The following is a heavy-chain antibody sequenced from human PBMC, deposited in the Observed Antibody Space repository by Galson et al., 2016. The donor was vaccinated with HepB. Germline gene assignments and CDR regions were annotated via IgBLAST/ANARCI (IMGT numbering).Heavy chain of an antibody. CDR3: ARLTSVTADLDF. CDR2: IYWDDDK. Sequence: PALVTPTQTLTLTRTFSGFSLSTNGVGVGWIRQPPGKALEWLALIYWDDDKRYSPSLKSRLTITKDTSKNQVVLTMTNMDPVDTATYYCARLTSVTADLDFWGQGMLVTVSS. J-gene: IGHJ4*02. V-gene: IGHV2-5*02. CDR1: GFSLSTNGVG. D-gene: IGHD4-17*01.